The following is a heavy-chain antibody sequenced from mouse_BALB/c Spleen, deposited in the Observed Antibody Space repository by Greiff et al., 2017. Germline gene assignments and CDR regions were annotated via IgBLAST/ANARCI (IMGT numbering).Heavy chain of an antibody. D-gene: IGHD2-3*01. CDR1: GFTFSTYA. J-gene: IGHJ4*01. CDR3: ARHVGDGYYYYAMDY. V-gene: IGHV5-9-3*01. Sequence: EVQRVESGGGLVKPGGSLKLSCAASGFTFSTYAMSWVRQTPEKRLEWVATISSGGRYTYYPDSVKGRFTISRDNAKNNLYLQMSSLRSEDTAMYYCARHVGDGYYYYAMDYWGQGTSVTVSS. CDR2: ISSGGRYT.